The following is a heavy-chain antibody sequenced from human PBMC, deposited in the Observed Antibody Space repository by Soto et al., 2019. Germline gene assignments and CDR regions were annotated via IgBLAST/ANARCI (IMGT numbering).Heavy chain of an antibody. CDR3: ARTLEWEGVPAWSHLDY. CDR2: INAGNGNT. D-gene: IGHD1-26*01. Sequence: ASVKVSCKASGYTFTSYAMHWVRQAPGQRLEWMGWINAGNGNTKYSQKFQGRVTITRDTSASTAYMELSSLRSEDTAVYYCARTLEWEGVPAWSHLDYWGQGTLVTVSS. V-gene: IGHV1-3*01. J-gene: IGHJ4*02. CDR1: GYTFTSYA.